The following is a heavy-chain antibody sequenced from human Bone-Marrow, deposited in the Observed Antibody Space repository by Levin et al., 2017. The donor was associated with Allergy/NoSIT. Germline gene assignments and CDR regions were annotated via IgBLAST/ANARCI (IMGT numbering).Heavy chain of an antibody. Sequence: GSLRLSCAVYGGSFSGYYWSWIRQPPGKGLEWIGEINHSGSTNYNPSLKSRVTISVDTSKNQFSLKLSSVTAADTAVYYCARGGPDYWGQGTLVTVSS. CDR2: INHSGST. J-gene: IGHJ4*02. CDR1: GGSFSGYY. CDR3: ARGGPDY. V-gene: IGHV4-34*01.